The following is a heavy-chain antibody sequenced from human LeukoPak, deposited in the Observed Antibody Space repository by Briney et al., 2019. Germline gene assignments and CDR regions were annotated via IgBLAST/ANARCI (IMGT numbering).Heavy chain of an antibody. CDR1: GYTFTSYD. V-gene: IGHV1-8*03. Sequence: APVKVSCKASGYTFTSYDINWVRQATGQGLEGMGWMNPNSGNTGYAQKFQGRVTITRNTSISTAYMELSSLRSEDTAVYYCAIGIAAAGEAFDIWGQGTMVTVSS. CDR2: MNPNSGNT. J-gene: IGHJ3*02. D-gene: IGHD6-13*01. CDR3: AIGIAAAGEAFDI.